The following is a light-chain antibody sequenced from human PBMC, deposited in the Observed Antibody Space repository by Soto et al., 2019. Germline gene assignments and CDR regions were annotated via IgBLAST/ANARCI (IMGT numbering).Light chain of an antibody. CDR1: QDIGTL. CDR2: TIS. V-gene: IGKV1-17*01. Sequence: DIQMTQSPSWLSPSFGGRVPIPSRASQDIGTLLDWFQQKPGTAPKRLIYTISDLQSGVPSRFSGGGSGTEFTLTISSLQPEDSATYYCLQHYAFPFTFGPGTKVHV. J-gene: IGKJ3*01. CDR3: LQHYAFPFT.